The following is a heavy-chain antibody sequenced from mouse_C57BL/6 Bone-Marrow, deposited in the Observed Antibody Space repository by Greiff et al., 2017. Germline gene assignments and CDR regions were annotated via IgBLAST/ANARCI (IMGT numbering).Heavy chain of an antibody. CDR3: ARWGGNPYYYDLDD. J-gene: IGHJ4*01. V-gene: IGHV1-59*01. CDR2: IDPSDSYT. Sequence: QVQLQQPGAELVRPGTSVKLSCKASGYTFTSYWMHWVKQRPGQGLEWIGVIDPSDSYTNYNQKFKGKATLTVDTSSSTAYMQLSSLTSEDSAVYYCARWGGNPYYYDLDDWGQGTSVTVSS. D-gene: IGHD1-1*02. CDR1: GYTFTSYW.